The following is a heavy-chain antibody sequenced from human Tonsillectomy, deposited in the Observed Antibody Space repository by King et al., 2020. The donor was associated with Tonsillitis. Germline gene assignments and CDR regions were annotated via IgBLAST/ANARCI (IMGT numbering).Heavy chain of an antibody. CDR3: ARDLYSSFYYYYAMDV. V-gene: IGHV3-30-3*01. J-gene: IGHJ6*02. CDR2: ISYDGSNK. Sequence: VQLAESGGGVVQPGRSLRLSCAASGFTFSRNVMHWVRQAPGKGLEWVALISYDGSNKYYADSVKGRFTISRDNSKNTLYLQMNSLRAEDTAVYYCARDLYSSFYYYYAMDVWGQGTTVTVSS. CDR1: GFTFSRNV. D-gene: IGHD6-6*01.